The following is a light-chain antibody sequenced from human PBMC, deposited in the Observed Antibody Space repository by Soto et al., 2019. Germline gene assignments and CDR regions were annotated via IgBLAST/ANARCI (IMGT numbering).Light chain of an antibody. CDR1: SSDVGGYNY. CDR3: CSYGGSYTYV. V-gene: IGLV2-11*01. J-gene: IGLJ1*01. Sequence: QSALPQPRSVSGSPGQSVTISCAGTSSDVGGYNYVPWYQHHPGKALKLMIYDVSKRPSGVPDRFSGSKSDNTASLTISGLQAEDEADYYCCSYGGSYTYVFGTGTKVTVL. CDR2: DVS.